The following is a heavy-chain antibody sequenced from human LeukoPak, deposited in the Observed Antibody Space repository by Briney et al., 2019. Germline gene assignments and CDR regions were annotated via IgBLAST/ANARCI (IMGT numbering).Heavy chain of an antibody. D-gene: IGHD6-19*01. CDR1: GGSFSGYY. V-gene: IGHV4-34*01. J-gene: IGHJ4*02. CDR2: INHSGST. CDR3: ARESPGYSSGWYVFSDY. Sequence: SETLSLTCAVYGGSFSGYYWSWIRQPPGKGLEWIGEINHSGSTNYNPSLKSRVTISVDTSKNQFSLKLSSVTAADTAVCYYARESPGYSSGWYVFSDYWGQGTLVTVSS.